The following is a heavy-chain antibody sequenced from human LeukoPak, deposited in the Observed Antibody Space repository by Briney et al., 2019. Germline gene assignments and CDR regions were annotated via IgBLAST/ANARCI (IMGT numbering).Heavy chain of an antibody. CDR2: ISSSGSTI. CDR1: GFTFSSYE. Sequence: GGSLRLSCAASGFTFSSYEMNCVRQAPGKGLEWVSYISSSGSTIYYADSVKGRFTISRDNAKNSLYLQMNSPRAEDTAVYYCAREIGSSHTYLSWFDPWGQGTLVTVSS. CDR3: AREIGSSHTYLSWFDP. J-gene: IGHJ5*02. D-gene: IGHD2-15*01. V-gene: IGHV3-48*03.